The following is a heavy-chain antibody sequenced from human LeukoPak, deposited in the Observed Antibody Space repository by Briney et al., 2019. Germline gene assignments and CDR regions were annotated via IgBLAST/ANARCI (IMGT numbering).Heavy chain of an antibody. D-gene: IGHD2-2*01. CDR3: ARNSGLGYCSSTSCRNWFDP. CDR1: GFTFSSYS. V-gene: IGHV3-21*01. Sequence: GGSLRLSCAASGFTFSSYSMNWVRQAPGKGLEWVSSISSSSSYIYYANSVKGRFTISRDNAKNSLYLQMNSLRAEDTAVYYCARNSGLGYCSSTSCRNWFDPWGQGTLVTVSS. J-gene: IGHJ5*02. CDR2: ISSSSSYI.